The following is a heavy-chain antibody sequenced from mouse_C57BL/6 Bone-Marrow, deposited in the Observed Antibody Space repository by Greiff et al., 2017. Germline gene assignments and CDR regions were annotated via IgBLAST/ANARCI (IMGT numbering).Heavy chain of an antibody. Sequence: VQLQQPGAELVKPGASVKLSCKASGYTFTSYWMHWVKQRPGRGLEWIGRSDPNSGGTKYNEQFKSKATLTVDKPSSTAYMQLSSLTSEDSAVYDCARKYYGSSYAMDYWGQGTSVTVSS. V-gene: IGHV1-72*01. D-gene: IGHD1-1*01. J-gene: IGHJ4*01. CDR3: ARKYYGSSYAMDY. CDR2: SDPNSGGT. CDR1: GYTFTSYW.